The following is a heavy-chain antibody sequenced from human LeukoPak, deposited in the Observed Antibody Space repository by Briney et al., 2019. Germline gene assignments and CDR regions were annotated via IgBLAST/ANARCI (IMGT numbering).Heavy chain of an antibody. CDR3: ARRDSSSHAFDI. CDR2: ISSSSSYI. CDR1: GFTFSSYS. D-gene: IGHD3-22*01. Sequence: GGSLRLSCAASGFTFSSYSMNWVRQAPGKGLEWVSSISSSSSYIYYADSVKGRFTISRDNAKNSLYLQMNSLRAEDTAVYYCARRDSSSHAFDIWGQGTMVTVSS. J-gene: IGHJ3*02. V-gene: IGHV3-21*01.